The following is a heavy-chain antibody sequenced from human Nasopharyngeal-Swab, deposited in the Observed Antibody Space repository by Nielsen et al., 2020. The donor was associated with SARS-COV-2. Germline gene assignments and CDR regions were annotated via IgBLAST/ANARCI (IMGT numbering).Heavy chain of an antibody. D-gene: IGHD2-15*01. CDR3: ARCAPIPNCSGGSCYLNWFDP. CDR2: INPSGGST. J-gene: IGHJ5*02. Sequence: ASVKVSCTASGYTFTSYYMHWVRQAPGQGLEWMGIINPSGGSTSYAQKFQGRVTMTRDTSTSTVYMELSSLRSEDTAVYYCARCAPIPNCSGGSCYLNWFDPWGQGTLVTVSS. CDR1: GYTFTSYY. V-gene: IGHV1-46*01.